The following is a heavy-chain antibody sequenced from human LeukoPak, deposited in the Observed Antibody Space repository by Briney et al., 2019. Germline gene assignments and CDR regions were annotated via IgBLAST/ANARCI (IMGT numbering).Heavy chain of an antibody. CDR3: ARVARRYSGYLFTPAYYFDY. CDR1: GFTFSSYG. D-gene: IGHD5-12*01. J-gene: IGHJ4*02. CDR2: IRGSGTST. Sequence: GGSLRLSCAGSGFTFSSYGMSWVRQAPGKGLEWVSCIRGSGTSTYYADSVKGRFTISRDNSKNSLYLQMTSLRAEDTALYYCARVARRYSGYLFTPAYYFDYWGQGTLVTVSS. V-gene: IGHV3-23*01.